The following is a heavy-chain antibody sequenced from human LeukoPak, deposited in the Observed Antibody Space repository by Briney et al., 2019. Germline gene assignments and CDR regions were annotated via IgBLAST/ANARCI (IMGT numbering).Heavy chain of an antibody. V-gene: IGHV4-34*01. CDR3: ARVAETVRGGTADY. Sequence: SETLSLTCAVYGGSFSGYYWSWIRQPPGKGLEWIGEINHSGSTNYNPSLKSRVTISIDTSKNQFSLNLSSVTATDTAVYYCARVAETVRGGTADYWGQGTLVTVSS. D-gene: IGHD3-10*01. CDR2: INHSGST. J-gene: IGHJ4*02. CDR1: GGSFSGYY.